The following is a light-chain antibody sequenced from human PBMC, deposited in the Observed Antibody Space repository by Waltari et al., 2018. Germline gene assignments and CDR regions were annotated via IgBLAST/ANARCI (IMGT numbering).Light chain of an antibody. Sequence: QSALTQPASVSGSPGQSLTISCTGTSSAVGPYYLVYWYQQHPGKGPKLMIYEVTKRPSGVSNRFSGSKSGNTASLTISGLQAEDEAEYYCCSYAGSKFYVFGTGTKVTVL. J-gene: IGLJ1*01. V-gene: IGLV2-23*02. CDR2: EVT. CDR1: SSAVGPYYL. CDR3: CSYAGSKFYV.